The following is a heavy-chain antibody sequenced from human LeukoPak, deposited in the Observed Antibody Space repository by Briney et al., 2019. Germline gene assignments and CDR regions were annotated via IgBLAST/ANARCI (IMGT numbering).Heavy chain of an antibody. V-gene: IGHV3-30*18. Sequence: GGSLTLSCAAPGFTFSPYAMHWVRQAPGKGLEWVALISNDGSKKYYADSVKGRFTISRDNSKNTLDLQMNSLRAEDTAVYYCAKDGYCSSTSCYPNHFDSWGQGSLGSVSS. CDR1: GFTFSPYA. D-gene: IGHD2-2*03. CDR3: AKDGYCSSTSCYPNHFDS. J-gene: IGHJ4*02. CDR2: ISNDGSKK.